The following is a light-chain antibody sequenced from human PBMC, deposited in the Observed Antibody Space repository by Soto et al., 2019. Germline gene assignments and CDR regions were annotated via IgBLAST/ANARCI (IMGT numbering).Light chain of an antibody. J-gene: IGKJ2*01. CDR3: QQYLNTPYT. V-gene: IGKV4-1*01. CDR2: WAS. CDR1: QSVLYSSNNKNY. Sequence: DIVMTQCPDSLAVSLGERATINCKSSQSVLYSSNNKNYLAWYQQKPRQPPKLLIYWASTRESGVPDRFSGSGSGTDFTLTISSLQAEDVAVYYCQQYLNTPYTFGQGTKLEIK.